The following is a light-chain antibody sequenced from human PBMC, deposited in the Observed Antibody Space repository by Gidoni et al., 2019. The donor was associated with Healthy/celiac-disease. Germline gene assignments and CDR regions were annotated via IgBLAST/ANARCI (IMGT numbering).Light chain of an antibody. J-gene: IGKJ4*01. CDR1: QGIGSA. CDR2: DAS. V-gene: IGKV1D-13*01. CDR3: QQCNNYPRLT. Sequence: AIQLTQSPSSLSASVGDRVTITCRASQGIGSALAWYQQKPGKAPKLLIYDASSLESGVPSRFSGSGSGTDFTLTIRSLQPEDFATYYCQQCNNYPRLTFGGGTKVEIK.